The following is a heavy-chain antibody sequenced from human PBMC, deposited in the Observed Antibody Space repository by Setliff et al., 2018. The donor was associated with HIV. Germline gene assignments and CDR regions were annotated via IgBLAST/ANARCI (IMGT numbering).Heavy chain of an antibody. J-gene: IGHJ5*02. CDR3: TTDEGYSYGP. D-gene: IGHD5-18*01. CDR2: ISGSAGTT. Sequence: GGSLRLSCAASGFTFSNYAMSWVRQAPGKGLEWVSGISGSAGTTYYADSVKGRFTISRDNSKNTLYLQMNSLKTEDTAVYYCTTDEGYSYGPWGQGTLVTVSS. CDR1: GFTFSNYA. V-gene: IGHV3-23*01.